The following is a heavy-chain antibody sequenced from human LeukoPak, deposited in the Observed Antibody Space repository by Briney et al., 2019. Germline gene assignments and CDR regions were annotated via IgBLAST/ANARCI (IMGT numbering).Heavy chain of an antibody. CDR3: ARVLAYYNPGRLDP. J-gene: IGHJ5*02. CDR1: GGTFSSYA. V-gene: IGHV1-69*13. CDR2: IIPIFGTA. D-gene: IGHD3-10*01. Sequence: SVKVSCKASGGTFSSYAISWVRQAPGQGLEWMGGIIPIFGTANYAQKFQGRVTITADESTSTAYMELSSLRSEDTAVYYCARVLAYYNPGRLDPWGQGTLVTVSS.